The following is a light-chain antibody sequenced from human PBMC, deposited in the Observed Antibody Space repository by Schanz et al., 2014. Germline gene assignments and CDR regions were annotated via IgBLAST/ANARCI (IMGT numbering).Light chain of an antibody. CDR2: DVR. CDR1: SSDVGAYDY. CDR3: TSVTASSTLV. J-gene: IGLJ3*02. V-gene: IGLV2-14*03. Sequence: QSALTQPASVSGSPGQSITISCTGTSSDVGAYDYVSWYQQHPGKVPKLMIYDVRNRPSGVSDRFSGSKSGNTASLTISGRQGQGDAEYCNTSVTASSTLVFGGGAKLIV.